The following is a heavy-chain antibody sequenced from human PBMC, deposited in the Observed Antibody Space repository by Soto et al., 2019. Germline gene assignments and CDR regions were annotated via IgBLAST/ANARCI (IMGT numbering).Heavy chain of an antibody. CDR2: IFHSGNA. CDR1: GGSMRNVY. V-gene: IGHV4-59*01. CDR3: ARAHAPTLPFDY. Sequence: PSETLSLTCTVSGGSMRNVYWSWIRQPPGKRLEWIGFIFHSGNAKYNPSLKSRVTISIDTSKRQFSLSLDSVTAADTAVYFCARAHAPTLPFDYWGLGTLVTVSS. D-gene: IGHD2-15*01. J-gene: IGHJ4*01.